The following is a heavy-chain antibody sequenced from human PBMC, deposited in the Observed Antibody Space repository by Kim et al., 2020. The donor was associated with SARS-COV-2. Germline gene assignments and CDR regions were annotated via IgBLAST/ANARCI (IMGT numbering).Heavy chain of an antibody. Sequence: GGSLRPSCAASGFTVSSNYMTWVRQAPGKGLEWVSVIYSGGSTYYADSVKGRFTISRDNSKNTVYLQMSSLRAEDTAVYYCARRFYAMDVWGQGTTVTVSS. CDR3: ARRFYAMDV. CDR2: IYSGGST. CDR1: GFTVSSNY. D-gene: IGHD3-16*01. V-gene: IGHV3-53*01. J-gene: IGHJ6*02.